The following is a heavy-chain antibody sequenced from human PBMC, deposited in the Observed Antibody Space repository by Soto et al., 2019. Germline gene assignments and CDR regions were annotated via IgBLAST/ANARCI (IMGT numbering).Heavy chain of an antibody. V-gene: IGHV4-4*07. CDR1: GGSISSYY. CDR2: IYTSGST. J-gene: IGHJ4*02. D-gene: IGHD6-13*01. Sequence: SETLSLTCTVSGGSISSYYWSWIRQPAGKGLEWIGRIYTSGSTNYNPSLKSRVTMSVDTSTNQFSLKLSSVTAADTALYFCARHLEYSTSWYFWGQGALVTVSS. CDR3: ARHLEYSTSWYF.